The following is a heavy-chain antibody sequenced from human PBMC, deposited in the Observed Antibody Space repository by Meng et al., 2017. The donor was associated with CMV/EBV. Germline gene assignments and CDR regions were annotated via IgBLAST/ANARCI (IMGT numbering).Heavy chain of an antibody. CDR1: GFIFNNYW. D-gene: IGHD1-14*01. V-gene: IGHV3-7*01. CDR2: IKQDGSEK. J-gene: IGHJ4*02. CDR3: ARICVTGRACYHLDY. Sequence: LSLTGATSGFIFNNYWMSWVRQAPGKGLEWVANIKQDGSEKQYVDSVKGRFTISRDNAKNSLHLQVNSLRVEDTAVYYCARICVTGRACYHLDYWGQGTLVTVSS.